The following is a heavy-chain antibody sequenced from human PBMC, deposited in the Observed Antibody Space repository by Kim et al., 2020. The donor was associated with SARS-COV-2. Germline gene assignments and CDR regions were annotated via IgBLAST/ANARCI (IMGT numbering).Heavy chain of an antibody. V-gene: IGHV4-39*01. CDR2: IYYSGST. Sequence: SETLSLTCTVSGGSISSSSYYWGWIRQPPGKGLEWIGSIYYSGSTYYNPSLKSRVTISVDTSKNQFSLKLSSVTAADTAVYYCARHKDIVVDPGFDPWGQGTLVTVSS. D-gene: IGHD2-15*01. CDR1: GGSISSSSYY. J-gene: IGHJ5*02. CDR3: ARHKDIVVDPGFDP.